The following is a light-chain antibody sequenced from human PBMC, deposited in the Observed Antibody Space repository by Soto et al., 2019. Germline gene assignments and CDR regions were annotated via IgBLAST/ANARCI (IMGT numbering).Light chain of an antibody. CDR3: HQSHSSPYT. CDR1: QSIGNY. J-gene: IGKJ2*01. Sequence: DIQMTQSPSSLSASVGDRVTITCRASQSIGNYLNWYQHKPGKATKLLIYAASSLQSGVPSRFSGSGSGTDFTLTIDSLQPEDFATYFCHQSHSSPYTFGQGTKLEIK. V-gene: IGKV1-39*01. CDR2: AAS.